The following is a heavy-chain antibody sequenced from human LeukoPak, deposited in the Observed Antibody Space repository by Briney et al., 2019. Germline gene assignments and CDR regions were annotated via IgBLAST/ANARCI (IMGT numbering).Heavy chain of an antibody. D-gene: IGHD2-2*02. J-gene: IGHJ6*02. V-gene: IGHV3-30*18. CDR1: GFTFSRYG. CDR2: ISYDGSNK. CDR3: AKDFSGCSSSSCYSAYYGMDV. Sequence: GGSLRLSCAASGFTFSRYGMHWVRQPPGKGLEWVAGISYDGSNKYYGDSVKGRFTISRDNSKNTLDLQMNSLRVEDTAVHYCAKDFSGCSSSSCYSAYYGMDVWGQGTTVIVSS.